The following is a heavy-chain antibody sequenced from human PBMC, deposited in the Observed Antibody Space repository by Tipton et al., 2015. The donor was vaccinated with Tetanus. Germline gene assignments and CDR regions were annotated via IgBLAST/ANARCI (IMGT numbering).Heavy chain of an antibody. CDR3: ARESGGGSYVDDNWFDP. J-gene: IGHJ5*02. V-gene: IGHV1-69*01. Sequence: QLVQSGAEVKKPGSSVKVSCKASGGTFSSYAISWVRQAPGQGLEWMGGIIPIFGTANYAQKFQGGVTITADESTSTAYMELSSLRSEDTAVYYCARESGGGSYVDDNWFDPWGQGTLVTVSS. CDR2: IIPIFGTA. CDR1: GGTFSSYA. D-gene: IGHD1-26*01.